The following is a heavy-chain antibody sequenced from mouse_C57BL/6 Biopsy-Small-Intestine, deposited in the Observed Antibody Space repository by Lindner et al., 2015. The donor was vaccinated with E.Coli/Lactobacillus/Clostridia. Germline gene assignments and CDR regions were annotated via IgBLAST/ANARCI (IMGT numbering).Heavy chain of an antibody. Sequence: SVKVSCKASGYTFTSCDINWVRQATGQGLEWMGWMNPNSGHTGYAQKFQGRVTMTRDTSISTAYMELSSLRSEDTAVYYCARGVDRGTDYWGQGTLVTVSS. CDR3: ARGVDRGTDY. D-gene: IGHD3-3*01. CDR1: GYTFTSCD. J-gene: IGHJ4*01. V-gene: IGHV1S55*01. CDR2: MNPNSGHT.